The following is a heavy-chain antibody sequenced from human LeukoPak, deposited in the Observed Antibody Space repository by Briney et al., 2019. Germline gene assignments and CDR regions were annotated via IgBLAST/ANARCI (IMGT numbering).Heavy chain of an antibody. CDR1: GFTFSSYA. V-gene: IGHV3-48*03. J-gene: IGHJ4*02. D-gene: IGHD3-10*02. CDR2: ISSTGNTI. CDR3: ARERIFGDYLDF. Sequence: GGSLRLSCAASGFTFSSYAMSWVRQAPGKGLEWVSYISSTGNTIYYAESVKGRFTLSRDNAKNSLYLEMNSLRAEDTAVYYCARERIFGDYLDFWGQGTLVTVSS.